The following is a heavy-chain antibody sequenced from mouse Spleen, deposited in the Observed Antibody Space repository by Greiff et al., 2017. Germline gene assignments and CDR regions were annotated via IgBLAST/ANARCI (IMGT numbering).Heavy chain of an antibody. D-gene: IGHD2-4*01. Sequence: VQLQQSGAELVKPGASVKMSCKASGYTFTSYWITWVKQRPGQGLEWIGDIYPGSGSTNYNEKFKSKATLTVDTSSSTAYMQLSSLTSEDSAVYYCARSGIYYDYDWFAYWGQGTLVTVSA. CDR1: GYTFTSYW. J-gene: IGHJ3*01. CDR2: IYPGSGST. CDR3: ARSGIYYDYDWFAY. V-gene: IGHV1-55*01.